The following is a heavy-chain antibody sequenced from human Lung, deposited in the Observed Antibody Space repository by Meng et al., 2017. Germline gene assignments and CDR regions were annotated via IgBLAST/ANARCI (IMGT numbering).Heavy chain of an antibody. D-gene: IGHD3-22*01. CDR2: SLILEAP. CDR3: AREIEGYYDSSGYPYYFDY. V-gene: IGHV4-34*01. J-gene: IGHJ4*02. Sequence: QPPGKGLECIGKSLILEAPATSHNPSLRSRVTMSVDTSKKQVPPKLSSVTAADTAVYYCAREIEGYYDSSGYPYYFDYWGQGTLVTVSS.